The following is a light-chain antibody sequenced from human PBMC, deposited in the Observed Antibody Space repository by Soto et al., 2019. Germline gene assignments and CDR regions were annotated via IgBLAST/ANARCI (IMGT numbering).Light chain of an antibody. CDR1: QGISSY. V-gene: IGKV1-9*01. CDR3: QQLNSYPPYT. CDR2: DAS. J-gene: IGKJ2*01. Sequence: DIQLTQSPSFLSASVGDRVTITCRASQGISSYLAWYQQKPGKAAKLLIYDASTLQSGVPSRFSGSGSGTEFTLTISSLQPEDFATYYCQQLNSYPPYTFGQGTKLEIK.